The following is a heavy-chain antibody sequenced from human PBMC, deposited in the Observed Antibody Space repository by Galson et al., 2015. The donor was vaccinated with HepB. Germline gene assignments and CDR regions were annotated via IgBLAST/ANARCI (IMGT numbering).Heavy chain of an antibody. CDR3: ARGLEVAGTVFDY. Sequence: SLRLSCAASGFTFSSYWMSWVRQAPGKGLEWVANIKQDGSEKYYVDSVKGRFTISRDNAKNSLYLQMNSLRAEDTAVYYCARGLEVAGTVFDYWGQGTLVTVSS. D-gene: IGHD6-19*01. V-gene: IGHV3-7*01. J-gene: IGHJ4*02. CDR1: GFTFSSYW. CDR2: IKQDGSEK.